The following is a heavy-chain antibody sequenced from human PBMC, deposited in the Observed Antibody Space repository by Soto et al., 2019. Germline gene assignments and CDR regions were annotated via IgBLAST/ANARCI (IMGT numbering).Heavy chain of an antibody. CDR3: XXXQLGYDAFDI. D-gene: IGHD6-6*01. CDR2: ISSSSSYI. V-gene: IGHV3-21*01. Sequence: SGGGLVKPGGSLRLSCAASGFTFSSYSMNWVRQAPGKGLEWVSSISSSSSYIYYADSVKGRFTISRDNAKNSLYLQMNXXXXXXXXXXXXXXXQLGYDAFDIWGQGTMVTVSS. CDR1: GFTFSSYS. J-gene: IGHJ3*02.